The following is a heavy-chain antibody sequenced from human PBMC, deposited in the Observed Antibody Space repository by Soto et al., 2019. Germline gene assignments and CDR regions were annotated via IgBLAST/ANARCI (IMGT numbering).Heavy chain of an antibody. Sequence: QVQLVESGGGVVQPGRSLRLSCAASGFTFSSYAMHWVRQAPGKGLEWVAVISYDGSNKYYADSVKGRFTISRDNSKNTLYLQMNSLRAEDTSVYYCARGWGCWYANPIDYWGQGTLFTVSS. CDR3: ARGWGCWYANPIDY. D-gene: IGHD6-13*01. J-gene: IGHJ4*02. CDR2: ISYDGSNK. V-gene: IGHV3-30-3*01. CDR1: GFTFSSYA.